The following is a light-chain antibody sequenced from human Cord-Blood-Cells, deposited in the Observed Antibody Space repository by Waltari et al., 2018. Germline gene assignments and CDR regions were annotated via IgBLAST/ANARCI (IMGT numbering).Light chain of an antibody. CDR2: CAS. J-gene: IGKJ1*01. CDR3: QQYGSSPWT. V-gene: IGKV3-20*01. CDR1: KSVSRSY. Sequence: IVLTQSPGTLSLSPGERATLSCRASKSVSRSYLAWYQQKPGPAPRLLIYCASSRATGIPDRFSGSGSGTDFTLTISRLEPEDFAVYYCQQYGSSPWTFGQGTKVEIK.